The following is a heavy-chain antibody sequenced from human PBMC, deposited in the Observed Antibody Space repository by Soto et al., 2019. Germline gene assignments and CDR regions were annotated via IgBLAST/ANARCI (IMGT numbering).Heavy chain of an antibody. CDR1: GYTFTSYG. CDR3: ARVTCSGGSCYHGWFDP. J-gene: IGHJ5*02. V-gene: IGHV1-18*01. D-gene: IGHD2-15*01. CDR2: DSAYNGNT. Sequence: QVQLVQSGAEVKKPGASVKVSCKASGYTFTSYGISWVRQAPGQGLEWMGWDSAYNGNTNYAQKLQARVTMTPDTTTSTASMELRSLRSDDTAVYYWARVTCSGGSCYHGWFDPWGQGTLVTVSS.